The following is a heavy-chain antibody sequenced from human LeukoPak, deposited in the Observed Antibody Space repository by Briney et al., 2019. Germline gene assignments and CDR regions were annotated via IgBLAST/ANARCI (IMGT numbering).Heavy chain of an antibody. CDR2: SNPNSGGT. Sequence: ASVKVSCKASGYTFTGHFIHWVRQAPGQGLEWMGWSNPNSGGTNYAQKFQGRVTMTRDTSISTAYMEPSRVISDDTAVYYCAREYSRYSGTYYDYWGQGTLVTVSS. D-gene: IGHD5-12*01. J-gene: IGHJ4*02. CDR1: GYTFTGHF. CDR3: AREYSRYSGTYYDY. V-gene: IGHV1-2*02.